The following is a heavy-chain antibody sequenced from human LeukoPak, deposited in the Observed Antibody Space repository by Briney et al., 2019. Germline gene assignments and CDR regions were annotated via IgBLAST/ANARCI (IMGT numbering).Heavy chain of an antibody. CDR3: AAMRWMKVVT. CDR2: IYTSGST. CDR1: GDSMTSGTYF. J-gene: IGHJ5*02. Sequence: SETLSLTCSVSGDSMTSGTYFWSWIRQPAGQGLEWIGRIYTSGSTYYSPSLKSRVAISVDTSKNQFSLNLTSVTAADTAVYYCAAMRWMKVVTWGQGTLVTVSS. V-gene: IGHV4-61*02. D-gene: IGHD3-22*01.